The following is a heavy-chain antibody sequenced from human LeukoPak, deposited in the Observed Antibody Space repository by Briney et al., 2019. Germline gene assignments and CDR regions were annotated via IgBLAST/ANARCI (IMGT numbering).Heavy chain of an antibody. CDR3: AALADASIDY. CDR1: GYSINNDYY. CDR2: ISHSRTT. Sequence: SDTLSLTCVVSGYSINNDYYWGWIRRPPRKRLEWVGSISHSRTTYYNPSLKSRLTISLDTSKNEFSLNLRSVTAADTAVYYCAALADASIDYWGQGTLVTVSS. V-gene: IGHV4-38-2*01. D-gene: IGHD2-2*01. J-gene: IGHJ4*02.